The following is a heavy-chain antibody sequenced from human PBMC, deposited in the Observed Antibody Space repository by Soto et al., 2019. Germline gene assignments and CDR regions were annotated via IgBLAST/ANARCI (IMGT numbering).Heavy chain of an antibody. V-gene: IGHV3-33*01. CDR3: ARRQIPPPTRGAANARGGMDV. D-gene: IGHD6-13*01. Sequence: ESGGGVVQPGRSLRLSCAASGFTFNNYGMHWVRQAPGKGLEWLAVIWNDGSNSSYANSVKGRFTISRDNSKNTLYLQMSSLRAEETDVYYCARRQIPPPTRGAANARGGMDVWGQGTTVTVSS. CDR1: GFTFNNYG. J-gene: IGHJ6*02. CDR2: IWNDGSNS.